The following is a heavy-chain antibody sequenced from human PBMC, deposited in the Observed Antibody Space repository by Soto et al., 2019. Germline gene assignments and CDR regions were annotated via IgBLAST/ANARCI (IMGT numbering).Heavy chain of an antibody. D-gene: IGHD3-3*01. CDR3: AIMPITIFGVVTAPGYYGVDV. J-gene: IGHJ6*02. CDR1: GYTFSSYA. CDR2: INPNSGGT. V-gene: IGHV1-2*02. Sequence: VSVKFSVKASGYTFSSYAISWVRQAPGQVLECIGWINPNSGGTKYAQNFQGRVTMTRDTSVSTAYMELSSLRSDDTAVYYCAIMPITIFGVVTAPGYYGVDVWGQGAAVAV.